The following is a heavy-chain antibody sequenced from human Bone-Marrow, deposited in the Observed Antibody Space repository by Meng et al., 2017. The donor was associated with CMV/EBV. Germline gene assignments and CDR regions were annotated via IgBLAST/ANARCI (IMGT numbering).Heavy chain of an antibody. CDR2: ISYDGSNK. Sequence: GGSLRLSCAASGFTFSSYAMHWVRQAPGKGLEWVAVISYDGSNKYYADSVKGRFTISRDNSKNTLYLQMNSLRAEDTAVYYCAKGGQDSSSWYGSAGPPFCDYWGQGTLVTVSS. D-gene: IGHD6-13*01. J-gene: IGHJ4*02. CDR1: GFTFSSYA. V-gene: IGHV3-30*04. CDR3: AKGGQDSSSWYGSAGPPFCDY.